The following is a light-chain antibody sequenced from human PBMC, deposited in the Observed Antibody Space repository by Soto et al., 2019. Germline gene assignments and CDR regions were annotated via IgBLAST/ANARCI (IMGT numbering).Light chain of an antibody. CDR3: QQYDSLPPT. V-gene: IGKV1-33*01. J-gene: IGKJ4*01. CDR2: DAA. Sequence: DIQLTQSPSSLSASVGGRVTITCQASQDINRYVNWYQQQLGKAPKLLMFDAATLESGVPSRFSGSGSGTEFTLTISSLQPEDFATYFCQQYDSLPPTFGGGTKVDIQ. CDR1: QDINRY.